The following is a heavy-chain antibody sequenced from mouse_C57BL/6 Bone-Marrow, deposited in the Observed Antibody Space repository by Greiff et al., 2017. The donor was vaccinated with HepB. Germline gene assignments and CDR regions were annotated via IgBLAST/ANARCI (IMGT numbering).Heavy chain of an antibody. Sequence: REEEGGEGEGEGEEGKREGKEEGEEFKDEGRTGVKKRAGEGGELIGRSYPVSDETNYNQKFMGKATFSVDRSSSTVYMVLNSLTSEDPAVYYCGRGTTVPFAYWGQGTLVTVSA. CDR3: GRGTTVPFAY. CDR1: GEEFKDEG. V-gene: IGHV1-11*01. J-gene: IGHJ3*01. CDR2: SYPVSDET. D-gene: IGHD1-1*01.